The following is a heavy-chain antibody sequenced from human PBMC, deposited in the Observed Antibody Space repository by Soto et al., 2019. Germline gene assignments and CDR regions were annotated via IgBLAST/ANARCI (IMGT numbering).Heavy chain of an antibody. CDR3: ARAEVDY. J-gene: IGHJ4*02. CDR2: MTSDGRTT. V-gene: IGHV3-74*03. CDR1: GFTFGNYW. Sequence: SLRLSCAASGFTFGNYWMHWVRQAPGKGPEWVSRMTSDGRTTQYADSVKGRFTVSRDNAKNTLYLQMNSLRAEDTAVYYCARAEVDYWGPGTLVTVSS.